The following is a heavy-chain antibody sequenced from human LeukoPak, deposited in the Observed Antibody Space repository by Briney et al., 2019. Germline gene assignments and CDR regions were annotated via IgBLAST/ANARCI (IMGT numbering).Heavy chain of an antibody. CDR1: GFTFSTYW. J-gene: IGHJ4*02. Sequence: GGSLRLSCVASGFTFSTYWMYWVRQAPGKGLVWVSRSNGDGSSTNYADSVKGRFTISRDNAENTLYLQMNSLRAEDTAVYYCATYSGYTNGWGQGTLVTVSS. CDR3: ATYSGYTNG. CDR2: SNGDGSST. D-gene: IGHD6-19*01. V-gene: IGHV3-74*01.